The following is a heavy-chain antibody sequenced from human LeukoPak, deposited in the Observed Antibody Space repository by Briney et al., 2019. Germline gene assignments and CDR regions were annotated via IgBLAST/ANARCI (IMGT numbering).Heavy chain of an antibody. CDR1: GFTVSSNY. CDR2: IYSGGST. Sequence: GGSLRLSCAAPGFTVSSNYMSCVRQAPGKGLQWVSVIYSGGSTYYADSVKGSFHISRDNSKNKLYLKMNSLRAEDTAVYYCARDSSGALWLDYWGQGTLVTVSS. CDR3: ARDSSGALWLDY. J-gene: IGHJ4*02. D-gene: IGHD6-19*01. V-gene: IGHV3-66*01.